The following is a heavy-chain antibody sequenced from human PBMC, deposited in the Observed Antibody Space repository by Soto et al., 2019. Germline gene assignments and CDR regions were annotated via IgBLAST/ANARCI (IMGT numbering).Heavy chain of an antibody. CDR2: INNDGSST. CDR1: GFTFSSYW. J-gene: IGHJ6*02. Sequence: GGSLRLSCAASGFTFSSYWMHWVRQTPGKGLVWVSRINNDGSSTAYADSVKGRFSISRDNAKNTLYLQMNSLGVDDTAVYYCARQVVGNTIGGMDVWGQGTTVTVSS. CDR3: ARQVVGNTIGGMDV. D-gene: IGHD3-9*01. V-gene: IGHV3-74*01.